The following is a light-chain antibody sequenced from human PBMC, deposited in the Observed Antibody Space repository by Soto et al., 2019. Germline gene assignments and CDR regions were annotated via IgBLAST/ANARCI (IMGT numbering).Light chain of an antibody. CDR2: DAS. V-gene: IGKV1-5*01. Sequence: DIPMTQSRSTLSASVGDRVTITCRASQSISSWLAWYQQKPGKAPKLLIYDASSLESGVPSRFSGSGSGTEFTLTISSLQPDDFATYYCQQYNSYSYTFGQGTKLEIK. J-gene: IGKJ2*01. CDR1: QSISSW. CDR3: QQYNSYSYT.